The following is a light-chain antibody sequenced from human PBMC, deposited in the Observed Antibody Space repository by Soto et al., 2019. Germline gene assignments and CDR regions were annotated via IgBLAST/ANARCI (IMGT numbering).Light chain of an antibody. J-gene: IGKJ1*01. CDR1: QSLLHSNGYNF. CDR3: MQSLQTPRL. CDR2: LGS. Sequence: DIVMTQSPLSLPVTPGEPASISCRSSQSLLHSNGYNFLDWYLQKPGQSPQLLIYLGSNRASGVPDRFSGSGSGTDFTLNIRRVEAEDVGVYYCMQSLQTPRLFGQGTKVEIK. V-gene: IGKV2-28*01.